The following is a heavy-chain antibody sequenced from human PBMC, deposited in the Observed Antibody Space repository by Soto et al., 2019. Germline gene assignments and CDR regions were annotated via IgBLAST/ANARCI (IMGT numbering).Heavy chain of an antibody. V-gene: IGHV4-59*01. Sequence: SETLSLTCTVSGGCISSYYWSWIRQPPGKGLEWIGYIYYSGSTNYNPSLKSRVTISVDTSKNQFSLKLSSVTAADTAVYYCARGPTRYYYGSGRDYWGQGTLVTVSS. CDR1: GGCISSYY. D-gene: IGHD3-10*01. CDR2: IYYSGST. J-gene: IGHJ4*02. CDR3: ARGPTRYYYGSGRDY.